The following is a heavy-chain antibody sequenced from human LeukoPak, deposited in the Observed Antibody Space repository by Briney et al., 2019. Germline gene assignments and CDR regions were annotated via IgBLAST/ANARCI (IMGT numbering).Heavy chain of an antibody. Sequence: GGSLRLSCAASGFTFSSYSMNWVRQAPGKGVEWVSSISSSSSYIYYADSVKVRFTIYRDNAKNSLYLQMNSVRAEGTAVSYCARVVRDIVVVVGATPSYRFDYWGQGTLVTVSS. V-gene: IGHV3-21*01. CDR2: ISSSSSYI. J-gene: IGHJ4*02. D-gene: IGHD2-15*01. CDR3: ARVVRDIVVVVGATPSYRFDY. CDR1: GFTFSSYS.